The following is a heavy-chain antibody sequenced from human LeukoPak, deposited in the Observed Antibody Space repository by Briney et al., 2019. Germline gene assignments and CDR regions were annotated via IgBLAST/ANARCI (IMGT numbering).Heavy chain of an antibody. CDR1: GYSFTSHY. V-gene: IGHV1-18*04. CDR3: ARDRGYSGYDLDPHSGFDY. CDR2: ISAYNGNT. J-gene: IGHJ4*02. D-gene: IGHD5-12*01. Sequence: ASVKVSCKASGYSFTSHYMHWVRQAPGQGLEWMGWISAYNGNTNYAQKLQGRVTMTTDTSTSTAYMELRSLRSDDTAVYYCARDRGYSGYDLDPHSGFDYWGQGTLVTVSS.